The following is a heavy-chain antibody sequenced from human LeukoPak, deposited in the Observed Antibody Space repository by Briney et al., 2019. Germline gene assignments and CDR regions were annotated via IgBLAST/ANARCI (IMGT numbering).Heavy chain of an antibody. CDR2: IRGSGGST. Sequence: GGYLILHFAASGFPLRSYALNWVRPAPGKGLEWVSGIRGSGGSTYYAVSVKGRFTISRDNSKNTLYLQMNSLRVADTDVYDCAKEDGFGKFFDHWGQGTLVTLSS. V-gene: IGHV3-23*01. CDR3: AKEDGFGKFFDH. J-gene: IGHJ5*02. D-gene: IGHD3-10*01. CDR1: GFPLRSYA.